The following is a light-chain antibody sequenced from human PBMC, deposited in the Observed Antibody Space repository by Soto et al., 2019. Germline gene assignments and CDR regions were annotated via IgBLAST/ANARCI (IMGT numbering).Light chain of an antibody. CDR3: QQRSNWPPFT. CDR2: DAS. V-gene: IGKV3-11*01. J-gene: IGKJ3*01. Sequence: EIVLTQSPATLSLSPGERATISCRASQSVRSYLAWYQQKPGQAPRLLIYDASNRATGIPARFSGSGSGTDFTLPISSLEPEDFAVYYCQQRSNWPPFTFGPGTKVDIK. CDR1: QSVRSY.